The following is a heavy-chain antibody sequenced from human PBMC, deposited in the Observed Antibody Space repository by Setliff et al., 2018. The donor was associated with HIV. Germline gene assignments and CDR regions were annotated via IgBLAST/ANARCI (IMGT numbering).Heavy chain of an antibody. CDR2: IYSTGYT. CDR3: ARHPREEPQRNYKFDS. J-gene: IGHJ4*02. V-gene: IGHV4-4*09. D-gene: IGHD1-7*01. CDR1: GGSISNYY. Sequence: PSETLSLTCTVSGGSISNYYWSWIRQPPGKGLEWIGYIYSTGYTNSHPSLKTRATISLDTSKSQFALRLTSVTATDTAIYYRARHPREEPQRNYKFDSWGQGTLVTVSS.